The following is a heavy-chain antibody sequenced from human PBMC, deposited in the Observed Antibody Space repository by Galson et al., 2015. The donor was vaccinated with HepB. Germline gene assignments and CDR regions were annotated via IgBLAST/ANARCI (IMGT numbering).Heavy chain of an antibody. CDR2: IKTDGSST. J-gene: IGHJ3*02. CDR3: ARSGVIAFDI. CDR1: GFTFSSYW. V-gene: IGHV3-74*01. Sequence: SLRLSCAASGFTFSSYWMHWVRQAPGKGLVWVSRIKTDGSSTSHADSVKGRFTISRDNAKNTLCLQMNSLRAEDTAVYYCARSGVIAFDIWGQGTMVTVSS. D-gene: IGHD2-21*01.